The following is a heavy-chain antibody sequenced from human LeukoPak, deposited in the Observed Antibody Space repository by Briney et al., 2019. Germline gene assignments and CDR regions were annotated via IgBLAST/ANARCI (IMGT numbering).Heavy chain of an antibody. J-gene: IGHJ4*02. D-gene: IGHD1-7*01. Sequence: GGSLRLSCAASGFSFSGYGMHWVRQVPGKGLEWVAFIRYDGITKFYTDSVKGRFAISRDNSKNTLSLQMNSLRTEDTAEYYCAALHTGTFVDYWGQGTLVTVSS. CDR1: GFSFSGYG. CDR3: AALHTGTFVDY. CDR2: IRYDGITK. V-gene: IGHV3-30*02.